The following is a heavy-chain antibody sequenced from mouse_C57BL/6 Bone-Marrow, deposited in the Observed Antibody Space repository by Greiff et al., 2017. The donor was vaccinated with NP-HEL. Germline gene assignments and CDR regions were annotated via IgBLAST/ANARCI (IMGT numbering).Heavy chain of an antibody. CDR2: IYWDDDK. J-gene: IGHJ3*01. D-gene: IGHD1-1*01. V-gene: IGHV8-12*01. CDR1: GFSLSTSGMG. Sequence: QVTLKESGPGILQSSQTLSLTCSFSGFSLSTSGMGVSWIRQPSGKGLEWLAHIYWDDDKRYNPSLKRRLTISKDTSRNQVFLKITSVDTADTATYSCARNYYGSSYWFAYWGQGTLVTVSA. CDR3: ARNYYGSSYWFAY.